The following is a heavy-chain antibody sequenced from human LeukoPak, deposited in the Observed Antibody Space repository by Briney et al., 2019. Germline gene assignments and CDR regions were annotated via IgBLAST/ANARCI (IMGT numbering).Heavy chain of an antibody. J-gene: IGHJ3*02. CDR1: GGSISSGDYY. V-gene: IGHV4-30-4*08. CDR3: ARFELADAFDI. CDR2: IYYSGST. D-gene: IGHD6-13*01. Sequence: SQTLSLTCTVSGGSISSGDYYWSWIRQPPGKGLEWIGYIYYSGSTYYNPSLKSRVTISVYTSKNQFSLKLSSVTAADAAVYYCARFELADAFDIWGQGTMVTVSS.